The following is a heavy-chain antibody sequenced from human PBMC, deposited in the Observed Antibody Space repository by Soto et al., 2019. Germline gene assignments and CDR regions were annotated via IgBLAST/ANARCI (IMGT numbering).Heavy chain of an antibody. CDR3: ASRLATGGMDV. CDR2: INPNSGGT. V-gene: IGHV1-2*04. CDR1: GYTFTGYY. D-gene: IGHD6-19*01. J-gene: IGHJ6*02. Sequence: QVQLVQSGAEVKKPGASVKVSCKASGYTFTGYYMHWVRQAPGQGLEWMGWINPNSGGTNYAQKCQGWVTMTRDTSISTAYMELSRLRSDDTAVYYCASRLATGGMDVWGQGTTVTVSS.